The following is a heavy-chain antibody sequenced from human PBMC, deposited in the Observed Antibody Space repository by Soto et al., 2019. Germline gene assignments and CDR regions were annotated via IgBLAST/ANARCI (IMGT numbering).Heavy chain of an antibody. CDR1: GYTFTSYG. CDR2: ISAYNGNT. Sequence: ASVTVSCTASGYTFTSYGISWVRQAPGQGLEWMGWISAYNGNTNYAQKLQGRVTMTTDTSTSTAYMELRSLRSDDTAVYYCARVDYDFWSGYGRYFDYWGQGTLVTVSS. D-gene: IGHD3-3*01. CDR3: ARVDYDFWSGYGRYFDY. J-gene: IGHJ4*02. V-gene: IGHV1-18*01.